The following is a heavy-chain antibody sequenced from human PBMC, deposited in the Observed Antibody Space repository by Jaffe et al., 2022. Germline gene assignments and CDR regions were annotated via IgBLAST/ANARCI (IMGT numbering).Heavy chain of an antibody. Sequence: QVQLQESGPGLVKPSETLSLTCTVSGGSISNNCWSWIRQPPGKGLEWLAFLCYNGDTNYNPSLKSRVTISLDTSKSQFSLRLTSVTAADTAVYYCARVGYCTGGSCFGDWFDTWGQGMLVTVSS. CDR3: ARVGYCTGGSCFGDWFDT. V-gene: IGHV4-59*01. CDR2: LCYNGDT. CDR1: GGSISNNC. J-gene: IGHJ5*02. D-gene: IGHD2-8*02.